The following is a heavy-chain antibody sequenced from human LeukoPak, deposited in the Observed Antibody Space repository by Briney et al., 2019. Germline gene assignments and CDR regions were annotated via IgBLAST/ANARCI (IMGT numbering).Heavy chain of an antibody. J-gene: IGHJ5*02. D-gene: IGHD2-21*02. CDR2: ISGRGGST. CDR1: GFTFSSYA. V-gene: IGHV3-23*01. Sequence: GGSLRLSCAASGFTFSSYAMSWVRQAPGKGLEWVSAISGRGGSTYYADSVKGRFTISRDNSKNTLYLQMNSLRAEDTAVYYCARDGPHCGGDCYDTWGQGTLVTVSS. CDR3: ARDGPHCGGDCYDT.